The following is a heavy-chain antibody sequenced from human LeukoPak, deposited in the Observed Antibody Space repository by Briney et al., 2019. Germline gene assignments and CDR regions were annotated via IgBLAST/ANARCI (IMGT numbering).Heavy chain of an antibody. CDR1: GFTFSSYS. CDR2: ISGSSKTI. J-gene: IGHJ4*03. V-gene: IGHV3-48*02. CDR3: ARRCEGVDSCYVYYLDS. D-gene: IGHD2-15*01. Sequence: AGSLSLSCAASGFTFSSYSINWVRQAPGKGLEWVSYISGSSKTIYYADSVKGRFTISRDNAKNSLYLQMNSLRDEDTAMYYCARRCEGVDSCYVYYLDSWGNGTLVTVSS.